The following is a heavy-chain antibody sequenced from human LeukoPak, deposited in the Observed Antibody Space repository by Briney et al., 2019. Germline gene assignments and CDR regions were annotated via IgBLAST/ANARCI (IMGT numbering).Heavy chain of an antibody. J-gene: IGHJ5*02. D-gene: IGHD6-13*01. CDR1: GFTFSSYW. CDR2: IDSDGRST. CDR3: AKDSLGILVGRFDP. V-gene: IGHV3-74*03. Sequence: AGGSLRLSCAASGFTFSSYWMHWVRQAPGKGLVWVSRIDSDGRSTTYADSVKGRFTISRDNAKNSLYLQMYSLRAEDTALYYCAKDSLGILVGRFDPWGQGTLVTVSS.